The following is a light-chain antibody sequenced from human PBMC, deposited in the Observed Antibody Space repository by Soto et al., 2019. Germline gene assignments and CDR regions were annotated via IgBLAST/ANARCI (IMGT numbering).Light chain of an antibody. CDR2: RAS. CDR1: QSVSRN. V-gene: IGKV3-15*01. CDR3: QQFNDRPPGT. Sequence: ETLMTQSPATLSVSPGERATLFCRASQSVSRNVAWYQQRAGQAPRLLIYRASSRATGIPARFSGSGAGTEFTLTISSLQSEDFAVYYCQQFNDRPPGTFGQGTNVDIK. J-gene: IGKJ1*01.